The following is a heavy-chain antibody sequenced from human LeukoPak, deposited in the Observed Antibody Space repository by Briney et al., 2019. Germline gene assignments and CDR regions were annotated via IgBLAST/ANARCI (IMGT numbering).Heavy chain of an antibody. J-gene: IGHJ4*02. CDR1: AYTFTGYY. D-gene: IGHD3-22*01. CDR3: ARTATISMIVVVITPGGIDS. V-gene: IGHV1-2*02. Sequence: SVKVSCKASAYTFTGYYMHWVRQAPGQGLEWMGWINPNSGGTNYAQKFQGRVTMTRDKSISTAYMELSRRRSDDTAVYYCARTATISMIVVVITPGGIDSWGQGTLVTVSS. CDR2: INPNSGGT.